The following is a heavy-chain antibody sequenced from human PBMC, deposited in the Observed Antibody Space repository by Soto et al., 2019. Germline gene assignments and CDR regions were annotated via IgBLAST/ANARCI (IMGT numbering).Heavy chain of an antibody. J-gene: IGHJ4*02. V-gene: IGHV4-59*08. CDR2: TYYSGST. CDR3: ARGYFDWLLYFDY. CDR1: GGSISSYY. Sequence: SETLSLTCTVSGGSISSYYWIWIRQPPGKGLEWIGYTYYSGSTNYNPSLKSRVTISVDTSKNQFSLKLSSVTAADTAVYYCARGYFDWLLYFDYWGQGTLVTVSS. D-gene: IGHD3-9*01.